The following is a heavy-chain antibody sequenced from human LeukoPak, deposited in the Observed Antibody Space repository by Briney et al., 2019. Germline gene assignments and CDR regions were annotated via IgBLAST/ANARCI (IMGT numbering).Heavy chain of an antibody. CDR2: IRSKAYGGTT. Sequence: PGGSLRLSCTASGFTFGDYAMSWVRKAPGKGPERVGFIRSKAYGGTTEYAASVKGRFTISRDHSKSIAYLQMNSLKSEDTAVYYCTRERVGVRGVTFYYYYMDVWGKGTTVTISS. D-gene: IGHD3-10*01. CDR1: GFTFGDYA. V-gene: IGHV3-49*04. CDR3: TRERVGVRGVTFYYYYMDV. J-gene: IGHJ6*03.